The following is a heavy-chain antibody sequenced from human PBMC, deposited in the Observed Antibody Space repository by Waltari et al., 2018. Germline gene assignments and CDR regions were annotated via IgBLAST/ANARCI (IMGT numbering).Heavy chain of an antibody. CDR1: GFTFSSYS. CDR3: ATHSSSWYTPPAEDFQH. D-gene: IGHD6-13*01. Sequence: GFTFSSYSMNWVRQAPGKGLEWVSYISSSSSTIYYADSVKGRFTISRDNAKNSLYLQMNSLRAEDTAVYYCATHSSSWYTPPAEDFQHWGQGTLVTVSS. CDR2: ISSSSSTI. J-gene: IGHJ1*01. V-gene: IGHV3-48*04.